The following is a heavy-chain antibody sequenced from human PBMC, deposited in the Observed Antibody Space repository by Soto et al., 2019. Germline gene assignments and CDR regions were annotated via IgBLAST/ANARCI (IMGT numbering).Heavy chain of an antibody. V-gene: IGHV3-48*03. CDR1: GFRFSNSE. J-gene: IGHJ5*02. CDR3: VEGGRDSSWLDP. Sequence: EVQLVESGGGLVQPGGSLRLSCAVSGFRFSNSEMTWVRQAPGKGLEWVSYISSGGDTIYYADSVKGRFTISRNNAKNSLYLQMNGLRAEDTAVYYCVEGGRDSSWLDPWGQGTLVTVSS. CDR2: ISSGGDTI. D-gene: IGHD2-21*02.